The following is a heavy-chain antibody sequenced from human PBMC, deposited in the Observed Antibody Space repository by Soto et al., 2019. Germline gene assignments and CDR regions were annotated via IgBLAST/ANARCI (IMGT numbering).Heavy chain of an antibody. CDR3: ARVGDDYGDPTGGAEFDY. D-gene: IGHD4-17*01. CDR1: GFTFSDYY. V-gene: IGHV3-11*01. J-gene: IGHJ4*02. Sequence: GGSLSLSCAASGFTFSDYYMSWIRQAPGKGLEWVSYISSSGSTIYYADSVKGRFTISRDNAKNSLYLQMNSLRAEDTAVYYCARVGDDYGDPTGGAEFDYWGQGTLVTVSS. CDR2: ISSSGSTI.